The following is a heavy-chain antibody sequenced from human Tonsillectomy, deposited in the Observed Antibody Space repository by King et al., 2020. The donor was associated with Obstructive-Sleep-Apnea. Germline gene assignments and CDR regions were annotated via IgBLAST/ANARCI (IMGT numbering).Heavy chain of an antibody. CDR1: GFTFSSYW. J-gene: IGHJ4*02. V-gene: IGHV3-74*01. CDR3: ARDHLPYYYGSGSYSYFDY. D-gene: IGHD3-10*01. CDR2: INSDGSST. Sequence: VQLVESGGGLVQPGGSLRLSCAASGFTFSSYWMHWVRQAPGKGLVWVSRINSDGSSTSYADSVKGRFTISRDNAKNTLYLQMNSLRAEDTAVYYCARDHLPYYYGSGSYSYFDYWGQGTLVTVSS.